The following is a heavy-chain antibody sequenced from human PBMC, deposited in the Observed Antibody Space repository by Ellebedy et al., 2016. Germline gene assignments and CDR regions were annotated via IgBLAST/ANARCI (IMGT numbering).Heavy chain of an antibody. V-gene: IGHV1-24*01. CDR1: GYTLTELS. CDR2: FDPEDGET. CDR3: ATIPYESGDSTHDY. Sequence: ASVKVSCKVSGYTLTELSMHWVRQAPGKGLEWMGGFDPEDGETIYAQKFQGRVTMTEDTSTDTAYMELSSLRSEDTAVYYCATIPYESGDSTHDYWGQGTLVTVSS. D-gene: IGHD4-17*01. J-gene: IGHJ4*02.